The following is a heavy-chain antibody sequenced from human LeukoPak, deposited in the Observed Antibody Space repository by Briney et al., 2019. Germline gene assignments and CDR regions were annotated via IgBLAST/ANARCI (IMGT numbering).Heavy chain of an antibody. Sequence: GGSLRLSCAASGLTFNNDAMNWVRQAPGRGLEWDSAISGSGDTTSYADSVKGRFTISRDNSKNTLYLQMNSLRAEDTAVYYCAKDRAPMDVWGKGTTVTVSS. CDR3: AKDRAPMDV. V-gene: IGHV3-23*01. CDR1: GLTFNNDA. CDR2: ISGSGDTT. J-gene: IGHJ6*03.